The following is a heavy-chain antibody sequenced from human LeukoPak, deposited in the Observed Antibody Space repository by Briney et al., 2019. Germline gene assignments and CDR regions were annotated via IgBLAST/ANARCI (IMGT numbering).Heavy chain of an antibody. D-gene: IGHD6-19*01. CDR2: ISGSGGSA. CDR1: GFTFSIHG. V-gene: IGHV3-23*01. CDR3: AKDQQWLDGNFDY. Sequence: GGSLRLSCAASGFTFSIHGMSWVRQPPGKGLEWVSAISGSGGSAYYADSVKGRFTISRDNSKNTLYLQMNSLRAEDTAVYYCAKDQQWLDGNFDYWGQGTLVTVSS. J-gene: IGHJ4*02.